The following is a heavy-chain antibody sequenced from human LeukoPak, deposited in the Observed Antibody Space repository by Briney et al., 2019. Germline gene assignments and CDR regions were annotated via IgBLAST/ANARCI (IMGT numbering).Heavy chain of an antibody. Sequence: PGGSLRLSCAASGFTFDDYAMFWVRQAPGKGLEWVSAISGSGGSTYYADSVKGRFTISRDNSKNTLYLQMNSLRAEDTAVYYCAKDRVVLLWFGESAALDYWGQGTLVTVSS. J-gene: IGHJ4*02. CDR2: ISGSGGST. CDR3: AKDRVVLLWFGESAALDY. D-gene: IGHD3-10*01. CDR1: GFTFDDYA. V-gene: IGHV3-23*01.